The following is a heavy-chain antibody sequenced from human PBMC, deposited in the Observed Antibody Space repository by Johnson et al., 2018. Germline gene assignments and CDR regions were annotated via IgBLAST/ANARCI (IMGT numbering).Heavy chain of an antibody. Sequence: EGLGESGGGLVEHGGSLRLWCAASGFTFSSYGMHWVRQAPGKGLVWVERINSDGGSTSYADSVKGGFTISRDNAKNTLYLQMNSLRAEDTSVYYCTKGGRAHMDVWGQGTTVTVSS. J-gene: IGHJ6*02. CDR1: GFTFSSYG. CDR3: TKGGRAHMDV. CDR2: INSDGGST. V-gene: IGHV3-74*01.